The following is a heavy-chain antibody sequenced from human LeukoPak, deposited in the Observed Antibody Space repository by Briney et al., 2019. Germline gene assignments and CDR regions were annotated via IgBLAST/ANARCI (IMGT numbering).Heavy chain of an antibody. CDR3: AKDGDYYDSSALVALDT. V-gene: IGHV3-23*01. CDR1: GFTFSRYD. CDR2: IRGSGERI. Sequence: PGGSPRLSCVGSGFTFSRYDMNWVRQTPGKGLEWVSSIRGSGERIHYADSVKGRFTIARDNSKNTLYLQMRSLRPEDTAVYYCAKDGDYYDSSALVALDTWGQGTMVTVSS. J-gene: IGHJ3*02. D-gene: IGHD3-22*01.